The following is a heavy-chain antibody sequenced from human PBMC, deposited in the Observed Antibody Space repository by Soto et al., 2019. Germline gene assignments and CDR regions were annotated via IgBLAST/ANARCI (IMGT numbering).Heavy chain of an antibody. CDR3: ASNSSSWYLGAFDI. J-gene: IGHJ3*02. V-gene: IGHV3-30-3*01. Sequence: GGSLRLSCAASGFTFSSYAMHWVRQAPGKGLEWVAVISYDRSNKYYADSVKGRFTISRDNSKNTLYLQMNSLRAEDTAVYYCASNSSSWYLGAFDIWGQGTMVTVSS. CDR1: GFTFSSYA. D-gene: IGHD6-13*01. CDR2: ISYDRSNK.